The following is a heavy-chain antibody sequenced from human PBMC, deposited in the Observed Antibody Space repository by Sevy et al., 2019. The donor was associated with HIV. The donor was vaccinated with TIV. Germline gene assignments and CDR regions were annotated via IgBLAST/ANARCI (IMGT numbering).Heavy chain of an antibody. CDR3: ALGYCSGASCFWDAFDI. J-gene: IGHJ3*02. D-gene: IGHD2-15*01. V-gene: IGHV5-51*01. Sequence: GESLKISCKGSGYSFTSYWIGWVRHMPGKGLEWMGIIYPGDSDTRYSPSFQGQVTISADKSISTAYLQWSSLKASDTAMYYCALGYCSGASCFWDAFDIWGQGTMVTVSS. CDR2: IYPGDSDT. CDR1: GYSFTSYW.